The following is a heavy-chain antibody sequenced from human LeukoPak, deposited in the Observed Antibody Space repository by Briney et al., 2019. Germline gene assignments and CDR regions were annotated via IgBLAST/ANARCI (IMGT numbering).Heavy chain of an antibody. CDR2: ISYDGSNK. V-gene: IGHV3-30-3*01. Sequence: GRSLRLSCAASGFTFSSYAMHWVRHAPGKGLEWVAVISYDGSNKYYAASVKGRFTISRDNSKNTLYLQMNSLRAEDTAVYYCARGGTYYYDSSGYYLSLDDAFDIWGQGTMVTVSS. J-gene: IGHJ3*02. CDR1: GFTFSSYA. D-gene: IGHD3-22*01. CDR3: ARGGTYYYDSSGYYLSLDDAFDI.